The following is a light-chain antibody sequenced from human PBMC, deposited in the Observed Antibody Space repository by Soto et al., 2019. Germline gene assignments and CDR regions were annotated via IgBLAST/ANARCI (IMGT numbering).Light chain of an antibody. CDR3: NSYTSSNTWV. CDR1: SSDVGGYKY. J-gene: IGLJ3*02. V-gene: IGLV2-14*01. Sequence: QSALTQHASVSGSPGQSITLSCTGTSSDVGGYKYVSWYQQHSGNAPKVLIYEVSNRPSGVSNRFSGSKSGNTASLTISGLQAEDEADYYCNSYTSSNTWVFGGGTKLTVL. CDR2: EVS.